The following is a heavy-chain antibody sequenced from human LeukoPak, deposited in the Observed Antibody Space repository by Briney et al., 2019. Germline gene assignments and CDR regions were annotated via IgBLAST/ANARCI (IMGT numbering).Heavy chain of an antibody. Sequence: GGSLRLSCAASGFTFSSAWMTWVRQTPGKGLEWVGRIKQMSNGGTTDYGAPVKDRFTISRDDSINTLYLQMNSLKTEDTAVYYCATGFSATSHDGYWGQGTLVTVSS. CDR2: IKQMSNGGTT. V-gene: IGHV3-15*01. CDR3: ATGFSATSHDGY. D-gene: IGHD1-26*01. J-gene: IGHJ4*02. CDR1: GFTFSSAW.